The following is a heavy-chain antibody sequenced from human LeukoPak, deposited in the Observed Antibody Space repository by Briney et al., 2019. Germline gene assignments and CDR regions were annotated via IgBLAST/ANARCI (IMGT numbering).Heavy chain of an antibody. CDR2: INPNSGGR. Sequence: ASVGVSCKASGYTFTGYDMRWVRQAPGQGLEWMGRINPNSGGRNYAQKSQGRVTMTRDTSTSTAYMELSSLRSDDTAVYYCARSGSGYYYSYWGQGTLVTVSS. J-gene: IGHJ4*02. CDR1: GYTFTGYD. V-gene: IGHV1-2*06. CDR3: ARSGSGYYYSY. D-gene: IGHD3-22*01.